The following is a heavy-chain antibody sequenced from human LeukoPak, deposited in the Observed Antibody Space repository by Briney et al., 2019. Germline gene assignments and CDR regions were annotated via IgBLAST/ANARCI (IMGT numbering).Heavy chain of an antibody. D-gene: IGHD3-22*01. CDR2: IYSRGST. CDR1: GFTASNNY. CDR3: ARDYYGP. V-gene: IGHV3-66*03. Sequence: GGSRRLSCAASGFTASNNYMRWVRQAPGKGLKWVSSIYSRGSTSYVDSVKGRFTISRDNSKNTLFLQMNSLRVEDTAVYYCARDYYGPWGQGTLVTVSS. J-gene: IGHJ5*02.